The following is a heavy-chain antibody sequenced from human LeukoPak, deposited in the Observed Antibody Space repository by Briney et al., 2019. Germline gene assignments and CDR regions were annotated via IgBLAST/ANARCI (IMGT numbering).Heavy chain of an antibody. CDR1: GGSFSGYY. CDR3: ARPHFGTYYYYMDV. V-gene: IGHV4-34*01. J-gene: IGHJ6*03. D-gene: IGHD3-3*01. CDR2: INHNGST. Sequence: SETLSLTCAVYGGSFSGYYWSWIRQPPGKGLEWIGEINHNGSTNYNPSLKSRVTISVDTSKNQFSLKLSSVTAADTAVYYCARPHFGTYYYYMDVWGKGTTVTVSS.